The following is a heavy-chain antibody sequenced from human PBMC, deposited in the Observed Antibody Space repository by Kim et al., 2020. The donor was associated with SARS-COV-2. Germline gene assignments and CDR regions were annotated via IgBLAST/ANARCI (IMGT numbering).Heavy chain of an antibody. D-gene: IGHD6-19*01. V-gene: IGHV3-73*01. CDR1: GFTFSGST. CDR2: IRRKAYSYAT. J-gene: IGHJ3*02. CDR3: TRVNSIPGGWYDAFEI. Sequence: GGSLRLSCAASGFTFSGSTMNWVRQASGKGLEWVGRIRRKAYSYATTYPASVKNRFTISRDDSKNTAYLQMNSLKTEDTAVYYCTRVNSIPGGWYDAFEIWGQGTMVTLSS.